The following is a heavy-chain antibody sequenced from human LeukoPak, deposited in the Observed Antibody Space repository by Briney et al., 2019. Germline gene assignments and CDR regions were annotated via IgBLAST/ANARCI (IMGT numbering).Heavy chain of an antibody. J-gene: IGHJ4*02. V-gene: IGHV3-21*01. D-gene: IGHD4-11*01. CDR2: IRCSSSYV. CDR1: GFTLSSYS. Sequence: GGCLRLSCDVSGFTLSSYSMNWVRQAPGKVLGWDSSIRCSSSYVNYADSVKGRFTISRDNAKNSLDLQMNSLRAEDTAVYYCARTLTTVTTHFDYWGQGTLVTVSS. CDR3: ARTLTTVTTHFDY.